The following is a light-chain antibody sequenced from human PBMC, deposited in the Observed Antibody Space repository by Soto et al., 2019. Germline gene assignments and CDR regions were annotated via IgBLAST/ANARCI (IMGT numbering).Light chain of an antibody. V-gene: IGKV1-9*01. Sequence: DIQLTQSPSFLSASVGDRVTITCRASQGIGSYLAWYQQKPGKAPKLLIYAASTLQSGVPSRFSGSGSGTEFTLTISSLQPEDFATYYCQQFNSYPRFTFGPGTKVDIK. J-gene: IGKJ3*01. CDR2: AAS. CDR1: QGIGSY. CDR3: QQFNSYPRFT.